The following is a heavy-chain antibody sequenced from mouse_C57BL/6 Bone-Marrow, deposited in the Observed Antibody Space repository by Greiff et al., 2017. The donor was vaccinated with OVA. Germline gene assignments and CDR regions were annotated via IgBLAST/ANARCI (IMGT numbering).Heavy chain of an antibody. Sequence: QVQLQQPGAELVKPGASVKLSCKASGYTFTSYCMQWVKQRPGQGLEWIGEIDPSGSYTNYNKKFKGKATLTVDTSSSTAYMQLSSLTSEDSAVYYCARQRYGNLDYWGQGTTLTVSS. CDR3: ARQRYGNLDY. D-gene: IGHD2-1*01. CDR1: GYTFTSYC. CDR2: IDPSGSYT. J-gene: IGHJ2*01. V-gene: IGHV1-50*01.